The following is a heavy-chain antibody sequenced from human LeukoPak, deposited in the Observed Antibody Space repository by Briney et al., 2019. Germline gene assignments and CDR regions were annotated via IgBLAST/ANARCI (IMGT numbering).Heavy chain of an antibody. V-gene: IGHV1-69*13. CDR2: IIPIFGTA. Sequence: GASVKVSCKASGGTFSSYAISWVRQAPGQGLEWMGGIIPIFGTANYAQKFQGRVTITADESTSTAYMELSSLRSEDTAVYYCARGRLVRGVIEFDYWGQGTLVTVSS. D-gene: IGHD3-10*01. CDR3: ARGRLVRGVIEFDY. CDR1: GGTFSSYA. J-gene: IGHJ4*02.